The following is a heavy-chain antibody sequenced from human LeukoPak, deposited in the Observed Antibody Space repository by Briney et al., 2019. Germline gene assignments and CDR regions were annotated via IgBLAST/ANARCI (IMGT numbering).Heavy chain of an antibody. CDR3: ARDLQLNYDSSGYYFGWFDP. Sequence: ASVKVSCKASGDTFTGYYMHWVRLAPGQGLEWMGWINPNSGGTNYAQKFQGRVTMTRDTSISTAYMELSRLRSDDTAVYYCARDLQLNYDSSGYYFGWFDPWGQGTLVTVSS. V-gene: IGHV1-2*02. D-gene: IGHD3-22*01. CDR2: INPNSGGT. J-gene: IGHJ5*02. CDR1: GDTFTGYY.